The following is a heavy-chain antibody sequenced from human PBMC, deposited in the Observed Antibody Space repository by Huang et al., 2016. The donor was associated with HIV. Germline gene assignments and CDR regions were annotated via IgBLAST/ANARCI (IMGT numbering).Heavy chain of an antibody. J-gene: IGHJ2*01. D-gene: IGHD3-3*01. Sequence: QVQLQQWGAGLLKPSETLSLTCAVYGGSFSGYYWTWIRQPPGTGLALIGEINQSGSTNYKPSLKSRVIISVDTYKNQCSLRLNSVTAADTAVYYCASKHYDFWSGYYPPSYFDLWGRGTLVSVSS. CDR3: ASKHYDFWSGYYPPSYFDL. CDR1: GGSFSGYY. CDR2: INQSGST. V-gene: IGHV4-34*02.